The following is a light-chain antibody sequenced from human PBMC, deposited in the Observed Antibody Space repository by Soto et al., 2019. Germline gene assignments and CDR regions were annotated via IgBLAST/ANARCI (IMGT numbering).Light chain of an antibody. CDR1: QSVSSSY. CDR3: QQYGNPPPNA. CDR2: GAS. J-gene: IGKJ2*01. V-gene: IGKV3-20*01. Sequence: EIVLTQSPGTLSLSPGERATLSCRASQSVSSSYLAWYQQKPGQAPRVLIHGASSRATGIPDRFSGSGSGTDFTLTMSRLEPEDFAGYFCQQYGNPPPNAFGQGTKVEIK.